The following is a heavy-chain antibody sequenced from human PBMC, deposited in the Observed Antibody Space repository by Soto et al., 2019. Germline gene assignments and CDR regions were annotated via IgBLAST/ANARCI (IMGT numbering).Heavy chain of an antibody. J-gene: IGHJ5*02. Sequence: QVQLQESGPGLVKPSQTLSLTCTVSGGSISSGGYYWSWIRQHPGKGLEWIGYIYYSGITYYTPSRQSRVITSVDTTKNPFSLKLSSVTAADTAVYYCARSVFPWGQGTLVTVSS. CDR3: ARSVFP. V-gene: IGHV4-31*03. CDR1: GGSISSGGYY. CDR2: IYYSGIT.